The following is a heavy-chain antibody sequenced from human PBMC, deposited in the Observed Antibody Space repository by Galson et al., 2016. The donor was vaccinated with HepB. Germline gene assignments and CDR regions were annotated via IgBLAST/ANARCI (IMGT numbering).Heavy chain of an antibody. CDR1: GFAFSDSG. J-gene: IGHJ4*01. V-gene: IGHV3-73*01. Sequence: SLRLSCAASGFAFSDSGMHWVRPRAGKGPELVGRIRNSFNFYATTYGASGKGRFTISRDDSTDTAYRQMKSLKTEDTAVYYCATSSPSSQPANWGHGTLVTVSS. CDR3: ATSSPSSQPAN. D-gene: IGHD2-2*01. CDR2: IRNSFNFYAT.